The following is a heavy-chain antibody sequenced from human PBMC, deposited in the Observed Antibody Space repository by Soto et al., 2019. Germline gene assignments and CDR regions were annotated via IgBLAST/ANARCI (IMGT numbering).Heavy chain of an antibody. J-gene: IGHJ6*03. CDR2: IYYSGST. CDR1: GGSISSGGYY. D-gene: IGHD2-8*01. Sequence: SETLSLTCTVSGGSISSGGYYWSWIRQHPGKGLEWIGYIYYSGSTYYNPSLKSRVTISVDTSKNQFSLKLSSVTAADTAGYYCPRRPATSCTNGVPLTSYYYYMDVWGKGTPATVP. V-gene: IGHV4-31*03. CDR3: PRRPATSCTNGVPLTSYYYYMDV.